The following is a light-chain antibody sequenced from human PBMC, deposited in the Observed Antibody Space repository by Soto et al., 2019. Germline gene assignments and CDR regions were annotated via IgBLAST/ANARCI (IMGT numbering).Light chain of an antibody. CDR2: TSN. J-gene: IGLJ2*01. Sequence: QSVLTQPPSASGTPGQGVAISCSGSSSNIGSDTVNWYQHLPGTAPKLLIHTSNQRPSGVPDRFSGSRSGTSASLAISGLQSEDEADYYCAAWDDSLNGVVFGGGTKVTVL. CDR1: SSNIGSDT. CDR3: AAWDDSLNGVV. V-gene: IGLV1-44*01.